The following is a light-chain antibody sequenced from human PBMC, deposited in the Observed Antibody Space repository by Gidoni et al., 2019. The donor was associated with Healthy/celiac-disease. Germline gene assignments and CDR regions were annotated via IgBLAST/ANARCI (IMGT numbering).Light chain of an antibody. CDR1: QRVICY. V-gene: IGKV3-11*01. Sequence: EIVFTQSPATLSLSPVERATLSCRASQRVICYLAWYQQEPGQAPRLLIYDASNRATSIPARFSGSESGTDFTLTISNLEPKGFAVYYCQQRGNWPFTFXPXTKVDIK. CDR3: QQRGNWPFT. CDR2: DAS. J-gene: IGKJ3*01.